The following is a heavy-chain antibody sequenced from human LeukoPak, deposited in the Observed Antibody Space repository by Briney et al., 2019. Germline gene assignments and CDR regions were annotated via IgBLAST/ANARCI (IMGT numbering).Heavy chain of an antibody. V-gene: IGHV3-7*01. J-gene: IGHJ4*02. CDR1: GFTFSTYW. CDR3: ARDSDWSLDY. Sequence: PGGSLRLSCEASGFTFSTYWMSWVREAPGKGLEWVANIKLDGSQKYFVDSVKGRFAISRDNAKNSLFLQMNSLRAEDTAVYYCARDSDWSLDYWGQGTLVTVSS. D-gene: IGHD3-9*01. CDR2: IKLDGSQK.